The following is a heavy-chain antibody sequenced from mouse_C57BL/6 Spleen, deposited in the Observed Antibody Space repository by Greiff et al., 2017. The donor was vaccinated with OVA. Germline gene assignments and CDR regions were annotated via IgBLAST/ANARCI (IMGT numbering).Heavy chain of an antibody. Sequence: VQLQQPGAELVMPGASVKLSCKASGYTFTSYWMHWVKQRPGQGLEWIGEIDPSDSYTNYNQKFKGKSTLTVDKSSSTAYMQLSSLTSEDSAVYYCASYGSSKYYFDYWGQGTTLTVSS. CDR1: GYTFTSYW. CDR3: ASYGSSKYYFDY. CDR2: IDPSDSYT. V-gene: IGHV1-69*01. D-gene: IGHD1-1*01. J-gene: IGHJ2*01.